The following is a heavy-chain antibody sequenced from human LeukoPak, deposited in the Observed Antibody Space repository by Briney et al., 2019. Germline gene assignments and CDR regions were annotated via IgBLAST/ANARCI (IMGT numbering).Heavy chain of an antibody. Sequence: AGTLNFSASAFGFPFVDIAFKRLRQAPGKGLEWVSLISGDGGNTYYADSVKGRFTISRDNAKNSLYLQMNSLRDEDTAVYYCARGAFIPYSGGDCYYDYWGQGTLVTVSS. V-gene: IGHV3-43*02. J-gene: IGHJ4*02. CDR1: GFPFVDIA. CDR2: ISGDGGNT. D-gene: IGHD2-21*02. CDR3: ARGAFIPYSGGDCYYDY.